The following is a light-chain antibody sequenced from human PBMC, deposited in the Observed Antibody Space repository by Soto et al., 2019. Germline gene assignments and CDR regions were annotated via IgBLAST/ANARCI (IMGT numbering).Light chain of an antibody. CDR2: DAS. V-gene: IGKV3-11*01. CDR3: QQRSNEVT. J-gene: IGKJ5*01. Sequence: EIVLTQSPATLSLSPGERATLSCRANQSVSSYLAWYQQKPGQAPRLLIYDASNRATGIPARFSGSGSGTDFTLTISSLEPEDFAVYYCQQRSNEVTFGQGTRLEIK. CDR1: QSVSSY.